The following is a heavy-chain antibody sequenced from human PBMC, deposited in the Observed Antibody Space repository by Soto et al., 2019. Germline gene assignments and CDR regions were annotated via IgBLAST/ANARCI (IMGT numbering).Heavy chain of an antibody. Sequence: QVQLPQWGAGLLKPSETLSLTCAVYGGSFSDYYWSWIRQAPGKGLEGIGEINHSGSTNSNPSLKSRVTKSVDTSKNQFSLKMTSVTAADAAVYYCARGHGVFDYWGQGSLVTVSS. CDR3: ARGHGVFDY. J-gene: IGHJ4*02. D-gene: IGHD3-16*01. V-gene: IGHV4-34*01. CDR2: INHSGST. CDR1: GGSFSDYY.